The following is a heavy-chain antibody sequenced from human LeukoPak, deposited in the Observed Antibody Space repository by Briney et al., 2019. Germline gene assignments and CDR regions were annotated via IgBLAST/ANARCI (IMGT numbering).Heavy chain of an antibody. V-gene: IGHV4-4*07. CDR3: ARAGDLTTYYYHYYYMAV. CDR1: GGSISSYY. D-gene: IGHD4-11*01. Sequence: PSETLSLTCTVSGGSISSYYWSWIRQPAGKGLEWIGRIYTSGSTNYNPSLKSRVTMSVDTSKNQFSLKLSSVTAADTAVYYCARAGDLTTYYYHYYYMAVWGKGTTVTVSS. CDR2: IYTSGST. J-gene: IGHJ6*03.